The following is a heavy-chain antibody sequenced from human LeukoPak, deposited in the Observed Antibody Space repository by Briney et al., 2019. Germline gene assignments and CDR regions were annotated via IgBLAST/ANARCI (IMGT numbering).Heavy chain of an antibody. J-gene: IGHJ6*02. D-gene: IGHD3-9*01. CDR1: GFTFSSYW. CDR2: INGDVRNI. Sequence: GGSLRLSCVASGFTFSSYWTHWVRQDPRKGLVWVSRINGDVRNINYADSVRGRFTSSRDNAKNTLYLQMNTLRVEDTAVYYCTRDLMDYDVSTGLHHYYMDVWGQGTTVTVSS. V-gene: IGHV3-74*01. CDR3: TRDLMDYDVSTGLHHYYMDV.